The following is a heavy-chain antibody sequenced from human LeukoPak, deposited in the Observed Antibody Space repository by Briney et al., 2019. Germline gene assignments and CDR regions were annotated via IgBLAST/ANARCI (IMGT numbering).Heavy chain of an antibody. CDR3: ARLHHPLNYYDSSGDI. V-gene: IGHV3-7*03. J-gene: IGHJ3*02. D-gene: IGHD3-22*01. CDR2: IKQDGSEK. Sequence: GGSLRLSSAASGFTFSSYWMSWVRQAPGKGLEWVANIKQDGSEKYYVDSVKGRFTISRDNAKNSLYLQMNSLRAEDTAVYYCARLHHPLNYYDSSGDIWGQGTMVTVSS. CDR1: GFTFSSYW.